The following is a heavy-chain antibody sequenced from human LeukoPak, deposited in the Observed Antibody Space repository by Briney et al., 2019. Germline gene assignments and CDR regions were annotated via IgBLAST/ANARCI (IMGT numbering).Heavy chain of an antibody. V-gene: IGHV3-23*01. CDR1: GFTFSSYA. CDR3: AKDSQTMVRGVYYFDY. D-gene: IGHD3-10*01. J-gene: IGHJ4*02. CDR2: ISGSGGST. Sequence: PGGPLRLSCAASGFTFSSYAMSWVRQAPGKGLEWVSAISGSGGSTYYADSVKGRLTISRDNSKNTLYLQMNSLRAEDTAVYYCAKDSQTMVRGVYYFDYWGQGTLVTVSS.